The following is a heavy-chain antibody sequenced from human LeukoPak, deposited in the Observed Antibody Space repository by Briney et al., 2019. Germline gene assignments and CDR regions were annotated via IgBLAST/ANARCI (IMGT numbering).Heavy chain of an antibody. Sequence: PGGSLRLSCAASGFTFSSYEMNWVRQAPGKGLEWVSYISSSGSTIYYADSVKGRFTISRDNAKNSLYPQMNSLRAEDTAVYYCARGGRITMIFDYWGQGTLVTVSS. V-gene: IGHV3-48*03. CDR1: GFTFSSYE. CDR3: ARGGRITMIFDY. J-gene: IGHJ4*02. CDR2: ISSSGSTI. D-gene: IGHD3-22*01.